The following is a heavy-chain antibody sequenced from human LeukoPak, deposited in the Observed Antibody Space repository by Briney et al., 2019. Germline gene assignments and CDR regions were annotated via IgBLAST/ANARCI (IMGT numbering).Heavy chain of an antibody. V-gene: IGHV4-4*07. CDR2: IYTSGST. CDR3: ARFPLDGYFDY. J-gene: IGHJ4*02. Sequence: SETLSLTCTVSGGSISSYYWSWIRQPAGKGLEWIGRIYTSGSTNYNPSLKSRVTMSVGTSKNQFSLKLSSVTATDTAVYYYARFPLDGYFDYWGQGTLVTVSS. CDR1: GGSISSYY. D-gene: IGHD3-9*01.